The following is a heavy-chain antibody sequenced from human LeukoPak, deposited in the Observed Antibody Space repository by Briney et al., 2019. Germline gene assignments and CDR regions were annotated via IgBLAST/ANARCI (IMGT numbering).Heavy chain of an antibody. CDR2: IYPGDSDT. D-gene: IGHD2-15*01. V-gene: IGHV5-51*01. CDR1: GYRFTSYW. CDR3: ARQPADRGDWFDP. J-gene: IGHJ5*02. Sequence: GESLKISFKGSGYRFTSYWIGWVRQMPGKGLEWMGIIYPGDSDTRYSPSFQGQVTISADKSISTAYLQWSSLKASDTAMYYCARQPADRGDWFDPWGQGTLVTVSS.